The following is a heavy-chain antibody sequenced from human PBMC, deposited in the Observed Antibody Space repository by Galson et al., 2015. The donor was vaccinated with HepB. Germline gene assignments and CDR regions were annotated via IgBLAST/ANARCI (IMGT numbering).Heavy chain of an antibody. CDR3: TTGDRLLCLGELRSIHTYSGTAYVEPGGLRSDDTAVYYYATVVKLLWFGELVSYHHNYGLDV. J-gene: IGHJ6*02. CDR1: GYTLTDYG. CDR2: ICAHNGNK. Sequence: SVKVSCKASGYTLTDYGFSWVRQAPGQGLEWMGWICAHNGNKNYAPKFQGRATMSTDTSTRTAHMEMRGRSSDDTVEYYSTTGDRLLCLGELRSIHTYSGTAYVEPGGLRSDDTAVYYYATVVKLLWFGELVSYHHNYGLDVWGQGTTVTSSS. V-gene: IGHV1-18*01. D-gene: IGHD3-10*01.